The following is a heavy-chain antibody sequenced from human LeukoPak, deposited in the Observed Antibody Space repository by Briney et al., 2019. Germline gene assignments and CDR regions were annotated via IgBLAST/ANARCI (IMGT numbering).Heavy chain of an antibody. CDR3: ANEIRPNDY. CDR2: IDISGDST. V-gene: IGHV3-23*05. J-gene: IGHJ4*02. CDR1: GFTFSSHA. D-gene: IGHD4/OR15-4a*01. Sequence: GGSLRLSCVVSGFTFSSHAMCWVRQAPGRGLEWVSSIDISGDSTSYADSVKGRFTISRDNSKNTLLLQMDSLSAEDSAIYYCANEIRPNDYWGQGTLVTVSS.